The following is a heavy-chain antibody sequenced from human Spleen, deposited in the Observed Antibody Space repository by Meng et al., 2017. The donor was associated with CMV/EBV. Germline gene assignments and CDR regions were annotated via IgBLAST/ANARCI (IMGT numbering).Heavy chain of an antibody. J-gene: IGHJ6*02. Sequence: GESLKISCAASGFTFSDYYMTWIRQAPGKGLQWISYINASSTIMYYADSVKGRFTISRDNAKNSLYLQMNSLRAEDTAVYYCARRPPSRYYYGMDVWGQGTTVTVSS. V-gene: IGHV3-11*01. CDR1: GFTFSDYY. CDR2: INASSTIM. D-gene: IGHD2-2*01. CDR3: ARRPPSRYYYGMDV.